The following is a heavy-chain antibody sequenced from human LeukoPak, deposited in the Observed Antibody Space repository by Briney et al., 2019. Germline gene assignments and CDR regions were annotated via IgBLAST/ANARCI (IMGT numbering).Heavy chain of an antibody. V-gene: IGHV4-30-4*01. Sequence: SETLSLTCTVSGVSISSGDYYWSWIRQPPGKGLEWIGYIYYSGSTYYNPSLKSRIIISVDTSKNQFSLKLSSVTGADTAVYYCARDGYSYGYTLDYWGQGTLVTVSS. J-gene: IGHJ4*02. CDR3: ARDGYSYGYTLDY. D-gene: IGHD5-18*01. CDR2: IYYSGST. CDR1: GVSISSGDYY.